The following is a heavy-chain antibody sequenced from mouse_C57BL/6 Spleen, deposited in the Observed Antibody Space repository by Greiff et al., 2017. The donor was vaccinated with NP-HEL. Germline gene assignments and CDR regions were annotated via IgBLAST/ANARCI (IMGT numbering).Heavy chain of an antibody. CDR2: ISDGGSYT. CDR1: GFTFSSYA. J-gene: IGHJ3*01. Sequence: EVKLMESGGGLVKPGGSLKLSCAASGFTFSSYAMSWVRQTPEKRLEWVATISDGGSYTYYPDNVKGRFTISRDNAKNNLYLQMSHLKSEDTAMYYCAREEGGYDYDGGTWFAYWGQGTLVTVSA. CDR3: AREEGGYDYDGGTWFAY. D-gene: IGHD2-4*01. V-gene: IGHV5-4*01.